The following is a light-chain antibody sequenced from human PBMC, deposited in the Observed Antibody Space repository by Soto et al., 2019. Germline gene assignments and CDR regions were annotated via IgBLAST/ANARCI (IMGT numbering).Light chain of an antibody. Sequence: EIVMTQSPATLSVSPGERATLSCRASQSVSSNLAWYQQKPGQAPRLLIYGASTRASSIPARFSGSGSGTEFTLTIGSLQSEDFAVYYCQQYDNWPPAYTFGQGTKLEIK. V-gene: IGKV3-15*01. CDR3: QQYDNWPPAYT. J-gene: IGKJ2*01. CDR1: QSVSSN. CDR2: GAS.